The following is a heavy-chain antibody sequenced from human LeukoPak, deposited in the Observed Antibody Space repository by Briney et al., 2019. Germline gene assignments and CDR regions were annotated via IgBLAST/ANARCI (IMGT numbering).Heavy chain of an antibody. D-gene: IGHD1/OR15-1a*01. V-gene: IGHV3-21*01. CDR1: GFTFSTFA. J-gene: IGHJ3*02. Sequence: GESLRLSCAASGFTFSTFAMTWVRQAPGKGLEWVSSISTTSSYIYYADSVNSPFTISTHNAKYSLYLQMNSLRAEDTAVYYCAIDFDSDFTLTNDAFYIWGQGTMVTVSS. CDR2: ISTTSSYI. CDR3: AIDFDSDFTLTNDAFYI.